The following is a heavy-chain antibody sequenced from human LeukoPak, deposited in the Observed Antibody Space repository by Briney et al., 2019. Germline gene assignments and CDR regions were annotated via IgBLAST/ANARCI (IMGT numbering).Heavy chain of an antibody. CDR2: MNPNSGNT. D-gene: IGHD3-22*01. J-gene: IGHJ6*03. CDR1: GYTFTSYD. V-gene: IGHV1-8*03. Sequence: GASVKVSCKASGYTFTSYDINWVRQATGQGLEWMGWMNPNSGNTGYAQKFQGRVTITRNTSISTAYMELSSLRSEDTAVYYCARAVGNGMSSGYKYYYYYYMDVWGKGTTVTVSS. CDR3: ARAVGNGMSSGYKYYYYYYMDV.